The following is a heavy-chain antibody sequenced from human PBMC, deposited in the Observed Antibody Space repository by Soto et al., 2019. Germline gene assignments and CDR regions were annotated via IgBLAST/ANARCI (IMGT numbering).Heavy chain of an antibody. Sequence: ASVKVSCKASGYTFTSYDINWVRQATGQGLEWMGWMNPNSGNTGYAQKFQGRVTMTRNTSISTAYMELSSLRSEDTAVYYCARGFWQEEIYYYYYYYMDVWGKGTTVTVSS. J-gene: IGHJ6*03. CDR2: MNPNSGNT. CDR3: ARGFWQEEIYYYYYYYMDV. D-gene: IGHD3-3*01. CDR1: GYTFTSYD. V-gene: IGHV1-8*01.